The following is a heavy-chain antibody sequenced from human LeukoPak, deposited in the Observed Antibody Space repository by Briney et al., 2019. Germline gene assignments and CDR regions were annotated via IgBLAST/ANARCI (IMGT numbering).Heavy chain of an antibody. D-gene: IGHD3-10*01. J-gene: IGHJ5*02. CDR2: INPNSGGT. V-gene: IGHV1-2*04. Sequence: ASVKVSCKASGYTFTGYYMHWVRQAPGQGLEWMGWINPNSGGTNYAQKFQGWVTMTRDTSISTAYMELSRLRSDDTAVYYWARGLNYYGSGSYRDWFDPWGQGTLVTVSS. CDR1: GYTFTGYY. CDR3: ARGLNYYGSGSYRDWFDP.